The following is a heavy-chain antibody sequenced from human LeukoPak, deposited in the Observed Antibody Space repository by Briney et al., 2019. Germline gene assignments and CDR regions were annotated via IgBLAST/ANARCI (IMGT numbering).Heavy chain of an antibody. V-gene: IGHV5-51*01. CDR1: GYSFTSYW. J-gene: IGHJ3*02. Sequence: GESLKISCKGSGYSFTSYWIGWVRQMPGKGLEWMGIIYPGDSDTRYSPSFQGQVTISADKSISTAYLQRSSLKASDTAMYYCVRDRGYDSSGYYYVYDAFDIWGQGTMVTVSS. CDR3: VRDRGYDSSGYYYVYDAFDI. CDR2: IYPGDSDT. D-gene: IGHD3-22*01.